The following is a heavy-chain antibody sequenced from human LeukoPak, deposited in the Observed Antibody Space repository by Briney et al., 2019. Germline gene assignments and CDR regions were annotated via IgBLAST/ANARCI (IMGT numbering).Heavy chain of an antibody. D-gene: IGHD7-27*01. CDR2: IYISGST. Sequence: SETLSLTCTVSGGSISSYYWSWIRQPAGKGLEWIGRIYISGSTNYNPSLKSRVTMSVDTSKNQFSLKLRSVTAADTAVYYRARGYNWGSPTRNFYYLDVWGKGTTVTVSS. V-gene: IGHV4-4*07. CDR3: ARGYNWGSPTRNFYYLDV. CDR1: GGSISSYY. J-gene: IGHJ6*03.